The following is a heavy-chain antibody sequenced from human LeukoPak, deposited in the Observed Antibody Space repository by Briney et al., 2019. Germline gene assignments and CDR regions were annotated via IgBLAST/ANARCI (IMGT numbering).Heavy chain of an antibody. V-gene: IGHV3-23*01. Sequence: GGSLRLSCAASGFTFSDFFMSWLRQAPGKGLEWVSSVAGRGDVTYYADSVKGRFTISRDNSKNTLYLQMNSLRAEDTAVYHCAREDRSSGFYGLDYWGQGTLVTVSS. J-gene: IGHJ4*02. CDR1: GFTFSDFF. D-gene: IGHD6-19*01. CDR2: VAGRGDVT. CDR3: AREDRSSGFYGLDY.